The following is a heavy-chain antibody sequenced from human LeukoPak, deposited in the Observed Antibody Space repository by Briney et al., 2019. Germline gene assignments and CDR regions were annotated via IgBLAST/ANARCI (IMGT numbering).Heavy chain of an antibody. CDR1: GGSISSGGYY. D-gene: IGHD4-17*01. CDR2: IYYSGST. Sequence: SETLSLTCTVSGGSISSGGYYWSWIRQHPGKGLEWIGYIYYSGSTYYNPSLKSRVTISVDTSKNQFSLKLSSVTAADTAVYYCARENYGDSLLGTTFGPWGQGTLVTVSS. J-gene: IGHJ5*02. CDR3: ARENYGDSLLGTTFGP. V-gene: IGHV4-31*03.